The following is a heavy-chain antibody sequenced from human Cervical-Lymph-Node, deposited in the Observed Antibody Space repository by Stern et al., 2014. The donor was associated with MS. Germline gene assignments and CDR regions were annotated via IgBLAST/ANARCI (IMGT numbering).Heavy chain of an antibody. J-gene: IGHJ4*02. CDR3: ARDGYDYRSGYSFYFDF. CDR2: VSFDVNTK. Sequence: QLGQSGGGVVQPGRALRLSCAASGFTFSNYAMHWVRQAPGKGLEWVAVVSFDVNTKFYAYSVKGRFTIPRDNSKNTLYLQMNSLRPEDTAVYYCARDGYDYRSGYSFYFDFWGQGTPVTVPS. CDR1: GFTFSNYA. V-gene: IGHV3-30-3*01. D-gene: IGHD3-3*01.